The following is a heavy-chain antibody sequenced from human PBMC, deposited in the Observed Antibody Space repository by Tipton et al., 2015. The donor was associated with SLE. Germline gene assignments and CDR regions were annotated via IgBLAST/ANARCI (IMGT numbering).Heavy chain of an antibody. CDR1: GLTVSSNY. Sequence: SLRLSCAASGLTVSSNYMSWVRQAPGKGLEWVSVIYSGGSTYYADSVKGRFTISRDNSKNTLYLQMNSPRAEDTAVYYCARVLGGLGLFDYWGQGTVVTVSS. D-gene: IGHD2-15*01. V-gene: IGHV3-53*05. J-gene: IGHJ4*02. CDR3: ARVLGGLGLFDY. CDR2: IYSGGST.